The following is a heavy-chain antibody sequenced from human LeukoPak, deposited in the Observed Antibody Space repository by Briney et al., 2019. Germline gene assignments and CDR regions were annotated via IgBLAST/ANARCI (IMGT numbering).Heavy chain of an antibody. Sequence: PGGSLRLSCAAAAFNFNIYSMHWVRQAAGKGLEGVSIISSDGSNKYYADSVKGRFTISRDNSKNTLYLQMNTLRAEDTAVYYCASCPRLLSYFDYWGQGTLVTVSS. J-gene: IGHJ4*02. CDR2: ISSDGSNK. V-gene: IGHV3-30*04. CDR3: ASCPRLLSYFDY. CDR1: AFNFNIYS. D-gene: IGHD3-3*01.